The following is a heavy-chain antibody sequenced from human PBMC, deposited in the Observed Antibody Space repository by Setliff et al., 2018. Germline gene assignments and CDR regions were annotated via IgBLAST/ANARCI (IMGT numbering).Heavy chain of an antibody. Sequence: RASVKVSCKVSGYTLTELSMHWVRQAPGKGLEWMGGFDPEDGETIYAQKFQGRVTMTEDTPTDTAYMELSSLRSEDTAVYYCATNSGGNTIDAFDIWGQGTMVTVSS. CDR1: GYTLTELS. CDR3: ATNSGGNTIDAFDI. J-gene: IGHJ3*02. CDR2: FDPEDGET. D-gene: IGHD2-15*01. V-gene: IGHV1-24*01.